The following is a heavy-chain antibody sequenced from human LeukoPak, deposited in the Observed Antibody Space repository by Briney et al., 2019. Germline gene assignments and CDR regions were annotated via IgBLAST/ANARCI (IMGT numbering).Heavy chain of an antibody. CDR1: GGSISSGSYD. CDR3: ARGLEGYYDSSGIGSGY. J-gene: IGHJ4*02. Sequence: ASETLSLTCTVSGGSISSGSYDWYWIRQPAGKGLEWIGHIYTSGSTDYNPSLKSRVTISVATSKNQFSLKLSSVTAADTAVYYCARGLEGYYDSSGIGSGYWGQGTLVTVSS. V-gene: IGHV4-61*09. D-gene: IGHD3-22*01. CDR2: IYTSGST.